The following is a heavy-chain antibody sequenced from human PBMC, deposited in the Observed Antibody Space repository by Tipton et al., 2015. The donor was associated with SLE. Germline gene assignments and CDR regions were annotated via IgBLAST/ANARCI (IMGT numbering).Heavy chain of an antibody. V-gene: IGHV4-61*09. D-gene: IGHD2-2*01. Sequence: TLSLTCSVSGGPISIGRYYWNWIRQPAGKGLEWIGHMFTSGSTNYNPSLKGRVTISVDTSKNQFSLNLSSVTAADTAVYYCARLSERAFDYWGQGTLVTVSS. CDR2: MFTSGST. CDR3: ARLSERAFDY. CDR1: GGPISIGRYY. J-gene: IGHJ4*02.